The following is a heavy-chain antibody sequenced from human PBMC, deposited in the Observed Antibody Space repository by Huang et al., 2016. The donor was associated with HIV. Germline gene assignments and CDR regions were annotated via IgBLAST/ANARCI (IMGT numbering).Heavy chain of an antibody. CDR2: ISFDGRNK. CDR1: GFTFRDHP. CDR3: ARDTTTVAGLDF. Sequence: QVQLVESGGGVFQPGRSLSFSCAVSGFTFRDHPMHWVRQAPGKGLEWVGVISFDGRNKFYADFVRGRFTISRDNSKNILSLQLNSLTPADTSIYYCARDTTTVAGLDFWGQGALVTVSS. J-gene: IGHJ4*02. D-gene: IGHD6-19*01. V-gene: IGHV3-30*14.